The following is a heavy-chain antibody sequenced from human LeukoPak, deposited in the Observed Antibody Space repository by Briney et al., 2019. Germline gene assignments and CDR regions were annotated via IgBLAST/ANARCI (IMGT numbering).Heavy chain of an antibody. Sequence: ASVKVSCKASGGTFSSYAISWVRQAPGQGLEWMGGIIPIFGTANYAQKFQGRVTITADESTSTAYMELSSLRSEDTAVYHCARDDVPAAIGQLGVWGKGTTVTVSS. CDR1: GGTFSSYA. V-gene: IGHV1-69*13. D-gene: IGHD2-2*02. J-gene: IGHJ6*04. CDR2: IIPIFGTA. CDR3: ARDDVPAAIGQLGV.